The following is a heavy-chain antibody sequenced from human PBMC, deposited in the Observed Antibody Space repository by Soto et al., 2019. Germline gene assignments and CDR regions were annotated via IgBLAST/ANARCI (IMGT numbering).Heavy chain of an antibody. Sequence: ASVKVSCKASGYTFTSYGISWVRQAPGQGLEWMGWISAYNGNTNYAQKLQGRVTMTTDTSTSTAYMELRSLRSDDTAVYYCARGAPLSWYSSGWFDPWGQGTLVTVSS. J-gene: IGHJ5*02. CDR3: ARGAPLSWYSSGWFDP. V-gene: IGHV1-18*01. CDR2: ISAYNGNT. D-gene: IGHD6-13*01. CDR1: GYTFTSYG.